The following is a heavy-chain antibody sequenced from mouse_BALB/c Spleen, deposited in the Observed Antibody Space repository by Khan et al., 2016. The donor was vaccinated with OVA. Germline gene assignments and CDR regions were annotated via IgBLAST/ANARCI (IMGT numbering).Heavy chain of an antibody. J-gene: IGHJ3*01. CDR1: GYTFTDYV. CDR3: ARGYDGAWFAY. V-gene: IGHV1-77*01. Sequence: QVQLKQSGPELVKPGTSVKMSCKASGYTFTDYVISWVKQRTGQGLEWIGEIYPGSGSTYYNGKFKGKATLTADKSSNTAYMQLSSLTSEDSAFYFCARGYDGAWFAYWGQGTLVTVSA. D-gene: IGHD1-2*01. CDR2: IYPGSGST.